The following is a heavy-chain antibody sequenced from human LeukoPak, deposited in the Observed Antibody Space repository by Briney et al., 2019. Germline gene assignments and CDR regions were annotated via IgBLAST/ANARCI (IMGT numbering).Heavy chain of an antibody. J-gene: IGHJ5*02. V-gene: IGHV3-23*01. CDR1: GFTFSSYA. Sequence: PGRSLRLSCAASGFTFSSYAMSWVRQAPGKGLEWVSAISGSGGSTYYADSVKGRFTVSRDNSKNTLYLQMYSLRAEDTAVYYCASPRAVAYWFDPWGQGTLVTVSS. CDR2: ISGSGGST. D-gene: IGHD5-12*01. CDR3: ASPRAVAYWFDP.